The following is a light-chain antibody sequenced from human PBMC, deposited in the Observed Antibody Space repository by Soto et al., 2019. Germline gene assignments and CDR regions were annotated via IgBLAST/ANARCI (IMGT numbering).Light chain of an antibody. V-gene: IGKV1-5*03. CDR1: QSIGTW. J-gene: IGKJ2*01. CDR2: KTS. Sequence: DIQMTQSPSTLSASVGDRVTITCRASQSIGTWLAWYQQKPGKAPKLLIYKTSSLESGVPSRFSGSGLGTEFTLTISSLQPDDFTTYYCQQYNSYPYTFGQGTNLEIK. CDR3: QQYNSYPYT.